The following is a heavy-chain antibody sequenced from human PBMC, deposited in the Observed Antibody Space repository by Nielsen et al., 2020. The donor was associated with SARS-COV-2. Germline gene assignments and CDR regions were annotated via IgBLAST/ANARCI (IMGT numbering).Heavy chain of an antibody. Sequence: SETLSLTCAVYGGSFSGYYWSWIRQPPGKGLEWIGEINHSGSTNYNPSLKSRVTISVDTSKNQFSLKLSSVTAADTAVYYCARVIRGGSYYEAYYYYYGMDVWGQGTTVTVSS. V-gene: IGHV4-34*01. CDR2: INHSGST. J-gene: IGHJ6*02. CDR1: GGSFSGYY. D-gene: IGHD1-26*01. CDR3: ARVIRGGSYYEAYYYYYGMDV.